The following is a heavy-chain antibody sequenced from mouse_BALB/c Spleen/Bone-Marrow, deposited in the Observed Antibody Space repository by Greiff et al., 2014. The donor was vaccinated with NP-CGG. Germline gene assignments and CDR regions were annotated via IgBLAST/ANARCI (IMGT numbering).Heavy chain of an antibody. J-gene: IGHJ2*01. V-gene: IGHV1-4*02. CDR3: AKEDIITAYFDY. D-gene: IGHD1-1*01. CDR1: GYTFTSYT. Sequence: VNVVESAAELVRPGASVKMSCTASGYTFTSYTMHWVKQRPGQGLEWIGYIDPSNTYTDYNQNFKDKSTLTSDKSSNTAYMQLSSQTSEDSAVYYCAKEDIITAYFDYWGQGTTLTVSS. CDR2: IDPSNTYT.